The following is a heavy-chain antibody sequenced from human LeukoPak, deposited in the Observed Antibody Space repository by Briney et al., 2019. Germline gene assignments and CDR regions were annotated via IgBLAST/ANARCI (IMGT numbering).Heavy chain of an antibody. CDR2: IIPIFGTA. D-gene: IGHD5-24*01. CDR3: ARDRDGYTDDY. Sequence: ASVTVSCTASGGTFSSYAISWVRQAPGQGLEWMGGIIPIFGTANYAQKFQGRVTITADESTSTAYMELSSLRSEDTAVYYCARDRDGYTDDYWGQGTLVTASS. CDR1: GGTFSSYA. J-gene: IGHJ4*02. V-gene: IGHV1-69*13.